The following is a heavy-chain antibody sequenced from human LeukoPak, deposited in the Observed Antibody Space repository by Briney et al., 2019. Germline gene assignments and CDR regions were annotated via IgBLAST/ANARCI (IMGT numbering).Heavy chain of an antibody. CDR3: ARFDDSSGYYYLDS. J-gene: IGHJ4*02. CDR1: GGTFSSYA. CDR2: IIPIFVTP. Sequence: VASVKVSCKASGGTFSSYAISWVRQAPGQGLEWMGRIIPIFVTPNYAQKFQGRVTITTDESTSTAFMELSSLTSADTAVYYCARFDDSSGYYYLDSWGQGTLVTVSS. V-gene: IGHV1-69*05. D-gene: IGHD3-22*01.